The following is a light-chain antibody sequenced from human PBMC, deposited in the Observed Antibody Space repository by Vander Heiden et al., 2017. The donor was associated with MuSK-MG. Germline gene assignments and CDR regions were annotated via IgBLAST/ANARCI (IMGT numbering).Light chain of an antibody. Sequence: QSVLTQPPSVSGAPGQRVTITCTGSSSNIGAAYAVHWYQQLPGTGPKLLIYGTSNRPSGVPDRVSGSKSGTSAPLAITGLQAEDEADYYCQSYDSILSVVVFGGGTKLTVL. J-gene: IGLJ2*01. CDR3: QSYDSILSVVV. CDR2: GTS. CDR1: SSNIGAAYA. V-gene: IGLV1-40*01.